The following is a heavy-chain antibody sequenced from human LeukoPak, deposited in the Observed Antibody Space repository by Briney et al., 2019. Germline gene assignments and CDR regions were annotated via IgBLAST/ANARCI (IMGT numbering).Heavy chain of an antibody. CDR2: INAGNGNT. CDR3: ARDYCSSTSCYYYYYYGMDV. V-gene: IGHV1-3*01. CDR1: GYTFTIYA. D-gene: IGHD2-2*01. Sequence: VASVTVSFTASGYTFTIYAMHWVRQAPGQRLEWMGWINAGNGNTKYSQKFQGRVTITRDTSASTAYMELSSLRSEDTAVYYCARDYCSSTSCYYYYYYGMDVWGQGTTVTVSS. J-gene: IGHJ6*02.